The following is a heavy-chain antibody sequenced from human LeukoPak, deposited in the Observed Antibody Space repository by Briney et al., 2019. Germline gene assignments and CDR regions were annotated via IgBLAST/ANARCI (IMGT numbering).Heavy chain of an antibody. V-gene: IGHV1-18*01. CDR3: ARGGSGWYVDY. CDR2: ISAYDGDT. D-gene: IGHD6-19*01. Sequence: ASVKVSCKASGYTFTSYAISWVRQAPGQGIEWMGWISAYDGDTDCAQKLQGRVTMTTDTSTSTAYMELRSLRSDDTAVYYCARGGSGWYVDYWGQGTLVTVSS. CDR1: GYTFTSYA. J-gene: IGHJ4*02.